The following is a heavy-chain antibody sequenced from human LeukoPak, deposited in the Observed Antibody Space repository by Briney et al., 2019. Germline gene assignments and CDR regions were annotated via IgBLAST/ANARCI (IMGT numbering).Heavy chain of an antibody. J-gene: IGHJ6*03. CDR1: GYTFTSYD. V-gene: IGHV1-8*01. Sequence: ASVKVSCKASGYTFTSYDINWVRQATGRGLEWMGWMNPNSGNTGYAQKFQGRVTMTRNTSISTAYMELSSLRSEDTAVYYCARGCRSGSYLSRYYYYMDVWGKGTTVTVSS. CDR3: ARGCRSGSYLSRYYYYMDV. D-gene: IGHD1-26*01. CDR2: MNPNSGNT.